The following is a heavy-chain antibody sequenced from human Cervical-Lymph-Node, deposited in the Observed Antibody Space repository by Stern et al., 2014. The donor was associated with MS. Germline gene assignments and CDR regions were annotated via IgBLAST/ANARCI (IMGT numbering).Heavy chain of an antibody. CDR2: ITNGGTS. CDR1: GFTVSRDY. J-gene: IGHJ4*02. CDR3: ARDTSSPERSDW. Sequence: EVQLVESGGGVIQPGGSLRLSCTASGFTVSRDYMTWVRQAPGKGLEWVSVITNGGTSSFSAAVKGRFTISRDDSKNTVYLHMTSLRAEDTAMYYCARDTSSPERSDWWGQGTLVTVSS. D-gene: IGHD1-1*01. V-gene: IGHV3-53*01.